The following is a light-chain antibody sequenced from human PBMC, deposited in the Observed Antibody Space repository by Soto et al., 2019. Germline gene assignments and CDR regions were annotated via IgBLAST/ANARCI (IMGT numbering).Light chain of an antibody. V-gene: IGLV1-40*01. CDR1: SSNLGAGYD. Sequence: QSVLTQPPSVSGAPGQRVTISCTGDSSNLGAGYDVHWYQQLPGAAPKLVIFGNSNRPSGVSNRFSGSKSGNTASLTISGLQAEDEADYYCFSYTSSGTYVFGTGTKVT. CDR3: FSYTSSGTYV. CDR2: GNS. J-gene: IGLJ1*01.